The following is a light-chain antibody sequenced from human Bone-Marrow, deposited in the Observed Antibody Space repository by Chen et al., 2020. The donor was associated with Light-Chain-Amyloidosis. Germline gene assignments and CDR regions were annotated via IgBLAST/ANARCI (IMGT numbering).Light chain of an antibody. CDR1: NIGSTS. CDR3: QVWDRSRDRPV. CDR2: DDS. J-gene: IGLJ3*02. V-gene: IGLV3-21*02. Sequence: SYVLTQPSSVSVAPGQTATIDCGGNNIGSTSVHWYQQTPGQAPLLVVYDDSDRPPGIPERLSGSNSGNTATLTISRVEAGDEADYYCQVWDRSRDRPVFGGGTKLTVL.